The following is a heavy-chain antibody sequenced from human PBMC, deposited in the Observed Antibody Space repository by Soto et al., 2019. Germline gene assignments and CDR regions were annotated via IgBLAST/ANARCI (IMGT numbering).Heavy chain of an antibody. V-gene: IGHV3-23*01. D-gene: IGHD3-3*01. CDR3: AKDTYYDFWSGYYPFENYYGMAV. J-gene: IGHJ6*04. Sequence: PGGSLRLSCAASGFTFSSYAMSWVRQAPGKGLEWVSAISGSGGSTYYADSVKGRFTISRDNSKNTLYLQMNSLRAEDTAVYYCAKDTYYDFWSGYYPFENYYGMAVRGEGTTVTVSS. CDR2: ISGSGGST. CDR1: GFTFSSYA.